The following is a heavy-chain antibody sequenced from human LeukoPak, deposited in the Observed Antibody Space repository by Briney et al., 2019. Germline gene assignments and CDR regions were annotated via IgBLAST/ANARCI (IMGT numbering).Heavy chain of an antibody. J-gene: IGHJ4*02. Sequence: RTGGSLRLSCAASGFTFSSYEMNWVRQAPGKGLEWVSYISSSGSTIYYADSVKGRFTISRDNSKNTLYLQMNSLRAEDTAVYYCAKAVWYYYDSSGYYYWGQGTLVTVSS. D-gene: IGHD3-22*01. CDR2: ISSSGSTI. CDR1: GFTFSSYE. V-gene: IGHV3-48*03. CDR3: AKAVWYYYDSSGYYY.